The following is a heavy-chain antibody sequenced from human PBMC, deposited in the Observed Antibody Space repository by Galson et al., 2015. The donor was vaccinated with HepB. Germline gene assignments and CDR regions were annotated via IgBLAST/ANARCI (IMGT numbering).Heavy chain of an antibody. CDR1: GYTFTSYD. V-gene: IGHV1-8*01. J-gene: IGHJ4*02. CDR3: ARTLQEGMTTVTFDFDY. Sequence: SVKVSCKASGYTFTSYDINWVRQATGQGLEWMGWMNPNSGNTGYAQKFQGRVTMTRNTSISTAYMELSSLRSEDTAVYYCARTLQEGMTTVTFDFDYWGQGTLVTVSS. D-gene: IGHD4-11*01. CDR2: MNPNSGNT.